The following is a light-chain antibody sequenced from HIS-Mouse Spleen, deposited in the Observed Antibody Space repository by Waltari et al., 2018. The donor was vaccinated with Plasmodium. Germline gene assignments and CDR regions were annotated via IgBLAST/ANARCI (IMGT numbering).Light chain of an antibody. J-gene: IGKJ4*01. V-gene: IGKV1-8*01. Sequence: AIRMTQSPSSFSASTGDRVTITCRASQGISSYLAWYQQKPGKAPKLLIYAASTLQSGVPSRFGGSGSGTDFTLTISCLQSEYFATYYCQQYYSYPLPFGGGTKVEIK. CDR2: AAS. CDR1: QGISSY. CDR3: QQYYSYPLP.